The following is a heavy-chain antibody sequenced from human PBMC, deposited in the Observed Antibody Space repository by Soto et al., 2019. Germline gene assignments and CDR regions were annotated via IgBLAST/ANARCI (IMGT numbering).Heavy chain of an antibody. D-gene: IGHD3-16*01. J-gene: IGHJ5*02. Sequence: QVKLVQSGAEVREPGASVKVSCKASGYSFTNNDVSWVRQATGQGLEWMGWMNPGSGDTGYAQQFQGRVTLTRDISIATAYMELSSLRSDDTAIYYCARMATFGSLNWFDPWGQGALVTVSS. CDR1: GYSFTNND. CDR2: MNPGSGDT. CDR3: ARMATFGSLNWFDP. V-gene: IGHV1-8*01.